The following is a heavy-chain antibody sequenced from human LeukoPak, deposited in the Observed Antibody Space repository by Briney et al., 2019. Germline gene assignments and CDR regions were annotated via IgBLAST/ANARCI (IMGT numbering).Heavy chain of an antibody. D-gene: IGHD2-21*02. Sequence: SETLSLTCTVSGGSISSGGYYWSWIRQHPGKGLEWIGYIYYSGSTYYNPSLKSRVTISVDTSKNQFSLKLSSVTAADTAVYYCARGSPVVVTAIPYPAQIDYWGQGTLVTVSS. CDR3: ARGSPVVVTAIPYPAQIDY. J-gene: IGHJ4*02. CDR2: IYYSGST. V-gene: IGHV4-31*03. CDR1: GGSISSGGYY.